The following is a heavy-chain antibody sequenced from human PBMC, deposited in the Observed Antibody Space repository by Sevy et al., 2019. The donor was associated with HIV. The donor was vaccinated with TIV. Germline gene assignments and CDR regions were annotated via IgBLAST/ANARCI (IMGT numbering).Heavy chain of an antibody. CDR1: GASISSHY. CDR2: IYYNGRT. CDR3: ARSLADYYYGMDV. V-gene: IGHV4-59*11. J-gene: IGHJ6*02. Sequence: SETLSLTCTVSGASISSHYWSWIRQPPGKGLEWVGYIYYNGRTNYNPSLKSRVTISVDTSKNQFSLKLISVTAADTAVYYCARSLADYYYGMDVWGQGTTVTVSS.